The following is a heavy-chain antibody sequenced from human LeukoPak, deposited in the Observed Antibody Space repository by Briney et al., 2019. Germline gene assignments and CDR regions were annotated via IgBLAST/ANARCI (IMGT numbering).Heavy chain of an antibody. D-gene: IGHD5-12*01. Sequence: GGSLSLSCTAAGFTFSSYSMSWVRQAPGKGLEWVSYISSSTTTTYYADSVKGRFTISRDNAENSLFLQMNSLRAEDTAVYYCARDPIVTTIQRFDYWGRGTLVTVSS. CDR1: GFTFSSYS. J-gene: IGHJ4*02. V-gene: IGHV3-48*01. CDR2: ISSSTTTT. CDR3: ARDPIVTTIQRFDY.